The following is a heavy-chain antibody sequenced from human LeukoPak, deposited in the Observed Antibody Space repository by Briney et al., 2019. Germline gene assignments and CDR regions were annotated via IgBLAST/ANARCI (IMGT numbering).Heavy chain of an antibody. V-gene: IGHV3-30-3*01. D-gene: IGHD5-12*01. CDR1: GFTFSSYA. Sequence: GGSLRLSCAASGFTFSSYAMHWVRQAPGKGLEWVAVISYDGSNKYYADSVKGRFTISRGNSKNTLYLQMNSLRAEDTAVYYCARRGNIVATSPFFDYWGQGTLVTVSS. CDR3: ARRGNIVATSPFFDY. CDR2: ISYDGSNK. J-gene: IGHJ4*02.